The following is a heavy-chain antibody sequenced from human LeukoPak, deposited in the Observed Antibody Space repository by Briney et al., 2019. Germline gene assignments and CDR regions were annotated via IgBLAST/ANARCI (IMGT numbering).Heavy chain of an antibody. J-gene: IGHJ4*01. CDR3: STDSYDL. CDR2: ILRKTDGGTT. D-gene: IGHD3/OR15-3a*01. V-gene: IGHV3-15*01. Sequence: WIRQPPGKGLEWVGRILRKTDGGTTDYAAPVKGRFSISRDDSKNTLCLQMNSLKTEDTAVYYCSTDSYDLWGHGTLVLVSS.